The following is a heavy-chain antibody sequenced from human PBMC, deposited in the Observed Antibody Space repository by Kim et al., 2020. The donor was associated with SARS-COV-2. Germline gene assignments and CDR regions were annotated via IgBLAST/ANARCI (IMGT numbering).Heavy chain of an antibody. V-gene: IGHV1-46*01. Sequence: SYEQKFQGRVTMTRDTSTSTVYMELSSLRSEDTAVYYCAREAAAGPEVGYWGQGTLVTVSS. CDR3: AREAAAGPEVGY. D-gene: IGHD6-13*01. J-gene: IGHJ4*02.